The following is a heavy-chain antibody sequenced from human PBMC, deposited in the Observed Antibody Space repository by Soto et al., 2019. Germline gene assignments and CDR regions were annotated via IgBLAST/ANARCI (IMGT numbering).Heavy chain of an antibody. J-gene: IGHJ5*02. D-gene: IGHD3-22*01. CDR1: GFTFSSYA. CDR3: ARDYYDSSGFLSVS. Sequence: GGSLRLSCTASGFTFSSYAMSWVRQAPGKGLEWVSAISGSGSYIYYPDSVKGRFTISRDNAKNSLYLQMNSLRAEDTAVYYCARDYYDSSGFLSVSWGQGTLVTVSS. CDR2: ISGSGSYI. V-gene: IGHV3-21*01.